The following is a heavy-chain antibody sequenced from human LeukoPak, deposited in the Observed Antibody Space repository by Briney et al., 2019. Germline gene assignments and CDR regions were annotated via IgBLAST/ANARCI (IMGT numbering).Heavy chain of an antibody. Sequence: ASVKVSCKASGGTFSSYAISWVRQAPGQGLEWMGRIIPILGIANYAQKFQGRVTITADNSTSTAYLELSSLSSEATAVYSCASLDIVVVPAATDYYYYYGMDVWGQGTTVTVSS. V-gene: IGHV1-69*04. CDR1: GGTFSSYA. CDR3: ASLDIVVVPAATDYYYYYGMDV. CDR2: IIPILGIA. J-gene: IGHJ6*02. D-gene: IGHD2-2*01.